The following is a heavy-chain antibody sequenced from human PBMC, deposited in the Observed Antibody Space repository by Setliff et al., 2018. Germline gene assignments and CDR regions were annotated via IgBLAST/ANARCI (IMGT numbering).Heavy chain of an antibody. Sequence: SETLSLTCAAYGGTFSDYYWTWIRRTPGKGLEWVGEINHRGSTNYNPSLKSRVTISVDTSRDQFSLKLISMTAADTAVYYCARGRNVAARLLDSWGQGTLVTVSS. CDR2: INHRGST. CDR1: GGTFSDYY. J-gene: IGHJ4*02. CDR3: ARGRNVAARLLDS. V-gene: IGHV4-34*01. D-gene: IGHD6-6*01.